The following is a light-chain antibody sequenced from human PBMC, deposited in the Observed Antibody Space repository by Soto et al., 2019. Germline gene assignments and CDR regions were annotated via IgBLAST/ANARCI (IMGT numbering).Light chain of an antibody. J-gene: IGLJ1*01. CDR1: SSDVGSYNR. Sequence: QSVLTRPAYVSVSPGQSVAVSCTGTSSDVGSYNRVSWYQQPPGTAPKLIIYEVSNRPSGVPDRFSGSKSGNTASLTISGLQAEDEADYYCSFFTSSTIYVFGTGTKVPVL. CDR3: SFFTSSTIYV. CDR2: EVS. V-gene: IGLV2-18*01.